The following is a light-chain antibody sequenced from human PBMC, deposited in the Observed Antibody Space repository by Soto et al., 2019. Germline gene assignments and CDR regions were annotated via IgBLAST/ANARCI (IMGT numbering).Light chain of an antibody. Sequence: EIVMTQSPATLSVSPGERATLSCRASQSVSSNLAWYQQTPCQAPRLLIYGASPRATGIPARFSGSGSWTEFTLTISSLQSEDFAVYYCQPYNNWPPWTFGQGTKVEIK. V-gene: IGKV3-15*01. CDR2: GAS. J-gene: IGKJ1*01. CDR3: QPYNNWPPWT. CDR1: QSVSSN.